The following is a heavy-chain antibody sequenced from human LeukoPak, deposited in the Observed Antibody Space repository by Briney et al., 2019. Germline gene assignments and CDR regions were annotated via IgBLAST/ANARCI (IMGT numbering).Heavy chain of an antibody. Sequence: ASVKVSCKASGYSRTTTYMHWMRQAPGQGLEWMGMINPTGGSISYSEKFQGRVTMTKDTSTSTVYMELNSLRYEDTAIYYCGGTYGSGSPYRTGQFYSYGMAVWGQGTTVTVSS. CDR2: INPTGGSI. CDR3: GGTYGSGSPYRTGQFYSYGMAV. CDR1: GYSRTTTY. V-gene: IGHV1-46*01. D-gene: IGHD3-10*01. J-gene: IGHJ6*02.